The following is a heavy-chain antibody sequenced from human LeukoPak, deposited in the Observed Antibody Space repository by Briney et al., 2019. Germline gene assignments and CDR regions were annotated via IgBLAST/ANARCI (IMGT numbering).Heavy chain of an antibody. D-gene: IGHD6-13*01. J-gene: IGHJ4*02. CDR1: GGSISSSSYY. CDR3: ARHVQGIAAAGYYFDY. CDR2: IYYSGRA. Sequence: SETLSLTCTVSGGSISSSSYYWGWIRQPPGKGLEWIGSIYYSGRAYYNPSLKSRVTISVDTSKNQFSLKLSSVTAADTAVYYCARHVQGIAAAGYYFDYWGQGTLVTVSS. V-gene: IGHV4-39*01.